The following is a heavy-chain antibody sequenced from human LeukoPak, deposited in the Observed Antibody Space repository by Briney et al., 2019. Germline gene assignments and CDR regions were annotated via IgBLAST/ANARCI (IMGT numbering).Heavy chain of an antibody. J-gene: IGHJ4*02. CDR3: AKPPKGMSSSSVVLRIRDY. CDR1: GFTFSSYS. V-gene: IGHV3-21*04. D-gene: IGHD6-6*01. Sequence: GGSLRLSCAASGFTFSSYSMNWVRQAPGKGLEWVSSISSSSSYIYYADSVKGRFTISRDNAKNSQYLQMNSLRAEDTAVYYCAKPPKGMSSSSVVLRIRDYWGQGTLVTVSS. CDR2: ISSSSSYI.